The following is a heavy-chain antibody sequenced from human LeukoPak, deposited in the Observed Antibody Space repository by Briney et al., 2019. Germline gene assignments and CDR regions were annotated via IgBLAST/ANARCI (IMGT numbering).Heavy chain of an antibody. Sequence: PSQTLSLTCAVSGGSISSGGYSWSWIRQPPGKGLEWIGYIYHSGSTYYNPSLKSRVTISVDASKNQFSLKLSSVTAADTAVYYCARAGTTMTRVDSWGQGTLVTVSS. CDR1: GGSISSGGYS. CDR3: ARAGTTMTRVDS. D-gene: IGHD4-17*01. CDR2: IYHSGST. J-gene: IGHJ4*02. V-gene: IGHV4-30-2*01.